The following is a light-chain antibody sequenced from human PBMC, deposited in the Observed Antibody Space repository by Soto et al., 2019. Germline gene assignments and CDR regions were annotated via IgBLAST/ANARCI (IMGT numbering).Light chain of an antibody. V-gene: IGLV1-51*02. CDR1: SSNIANNY. CDR3: GTWDSSLSAEV. J-gene: IGLJ3*02. Sequence: QSVLTQPPSVSAAPGQTVTISCSGSSSNIANNYVSWYQQLPGTAPKLLIYESNKRPSGIPDRFSGSKSGTSATLGITGLQTGDEADYYCGTWDSSLSAEVFGGGTKLTVL. CDR2: ESN.